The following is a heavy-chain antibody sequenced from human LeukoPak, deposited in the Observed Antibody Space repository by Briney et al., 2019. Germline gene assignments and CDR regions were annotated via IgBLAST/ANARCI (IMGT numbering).Heavy chain of an antibody. V-gene: IGHV4-39*01. CDR2: IYYSGST. J-gene: IGHJ4*02. CDR3: ACTRITMIVVVHSGLDY. CDR1: GGSISSSSYY. D-gene: IGHD3-22*01. Sequence: PSETLSLTCTVSGGSISSSSYYWGWIRQPPGKGLEWIGSIYYSGSTYYNPSLKSRVTISVDTSKNQFSLKLSSVTAAGTAVYYCACTRITMIVVVHSGLDYWGQGTLVTVSS.